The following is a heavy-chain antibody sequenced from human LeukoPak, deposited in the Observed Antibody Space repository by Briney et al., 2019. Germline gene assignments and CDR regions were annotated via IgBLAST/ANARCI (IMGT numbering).Heavy chain of an antibody. D-gene: IGHD2-8*01. CDR2: INPSGGST. CDR3: AIMVYPLFFDY. J-gene: IGHJ4*02. Sequence: ASVKVSCKASGYTFTSYYMHWVRQAPGQGLEWMGIINPSGGSTSYAQKFQGRVTMTRDTSTSTVYMELSSLRSEDAAVYYCAIMVYPLFFDYWGQGTLVTVSS. V-gene: IGHV1-46*03. CDR1: GYTFTSYY.